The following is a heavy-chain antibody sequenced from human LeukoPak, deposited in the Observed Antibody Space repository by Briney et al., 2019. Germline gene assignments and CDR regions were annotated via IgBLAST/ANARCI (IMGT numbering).Heavy chain of an antibody. CDR2: IYYSGST. D-gene: IGHD3-10*01. V-gene: IGHV4-59*01. J-gene: IGHJ4*02. Sequence: PSETLSLTCTVSGGSISNSYWSWIRQPPGKGLEWIGYIYYSGSTNYNPSLKSRVTISVDTPKNQFSLKLSSVTAADTAVYYCASDSPGSSGSYQFDYWGQGTLVTVSS. CDR3: ASDSPGSSGSYQFDY. CDR1: GGSISNSY.